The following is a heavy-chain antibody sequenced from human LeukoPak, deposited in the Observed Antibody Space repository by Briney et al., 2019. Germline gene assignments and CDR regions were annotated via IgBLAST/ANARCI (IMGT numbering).Heavy chain of an antibody. J-gene: IGHJ4*02. V-gene: IGHV4-39*07. CDR2: IYYSGST. CDR1: GGSIRDTSYY. D-gene: IGHD3-10*01. Sequence: PSETLSLTCSVSGGSIRDTSYYWGWIRQPPGKGLEWIGSIYYSGSTYYNPSLKSRVTISVDTSKNQFSLKLSSVTAADTAVYYCARVRWFGELLISYYFDYWGQGTLVTVSP. CDR3: ARVRWFGELLISYYFDY.